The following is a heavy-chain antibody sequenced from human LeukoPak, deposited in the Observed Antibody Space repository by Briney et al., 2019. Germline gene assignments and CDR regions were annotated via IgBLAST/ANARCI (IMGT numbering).Heavy chain of an antibody. CDR1: GGSISTYY. J-gene: IGHJ4*02. D-gene: IGHD6-19*01. Sequence: PSETLSLTCTVSGGSISTYYWSWIRQPPGKGLEWIGYIYYSGSTNYNPSLKSRVTMSVDTSKNQFSLKLSSVTAADTAVYYCARIDRAVAGTIDYWGQGTLVTVSS. CDR3: ARIDRAVAGTIDY. V-gene: IGHV4-59*08. CDR2: IYYSGST.